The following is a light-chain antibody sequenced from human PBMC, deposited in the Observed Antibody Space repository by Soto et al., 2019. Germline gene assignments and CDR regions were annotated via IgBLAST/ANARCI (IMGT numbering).Light chain of an antibody. Sequence: EIVMTQSPATLSVSPGERATLSCGASQSVSSNLAWYQQKPGQAPRLLIYGASTRATGIPARFSGSGSGTEFTLTISSLQSEDFEFYYCQQYNNWPSTFGQGTRLEIK. J-gene: IGKJ5*01. CDR1: QSVSSN. V-gene: IGKV3-15*01. CDR3: QQYNNWPST. CDR2: GAS.